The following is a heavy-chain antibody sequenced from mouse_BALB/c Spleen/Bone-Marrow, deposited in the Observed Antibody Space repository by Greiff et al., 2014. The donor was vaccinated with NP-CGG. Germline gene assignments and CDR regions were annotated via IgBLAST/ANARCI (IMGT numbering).Heavy chain of an antibody. CDR2: ITTYSANA. J-gene: IGHJ3*01. D-gene: IGHD3-3*01. CDR1: GYTLTDYA. Sequence: VKLMESGPELARPGESVKISCKGSGYTLTDYAMHWVKQSHAKSLEWIGVITTYSANAKYNQKFKGKATMTVDKSSSTAYLELARLTSEDSDIYYCARGGTGPFPYWGQGTLVTVSA. CDR3: ARGGTGPFPY. V-gene: IGHV1-67*01.